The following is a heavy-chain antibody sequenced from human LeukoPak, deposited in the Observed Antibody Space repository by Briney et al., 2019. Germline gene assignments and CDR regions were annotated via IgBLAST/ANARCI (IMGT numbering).Heavy chain of an antibody. Sequence: GSLRLSCAASGFTFSSYGMHWVRQAPGKGLEWVAVISYDGSNKYYADSVKGRFTISRDNSKNTLYLQMNSLRAEDTAVYYCAKVKGRSYDFWSGYYEYYFDYWGQGTLVTVSS. CDR3: AKVKGRSYDFWSGYYEYYFDY. D-gene: IGHD3-3*01. CDR2: ISYDGSNK. V-gene: IGHV3-30*18. J-gene: IGHJ4*02. CDR1: GFTFSSYG.